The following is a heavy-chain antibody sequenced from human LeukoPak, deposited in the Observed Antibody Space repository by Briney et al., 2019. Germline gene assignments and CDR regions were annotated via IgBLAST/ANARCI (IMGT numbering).Heavy chain of an antibody. J-gene: IGHJ4*02. CDR2: ITPSGGT. V-gene: IGHV1-2*02. Sequence: ASVKVSFKASGYTFTSYAIHWVRQSPGQGLEWMGWITPSGGTNYPQKFQGRVAITWDTSITTAYMDLSRLASDDTAVYYCARDRYGDGFAHLEYWGQGALVTVSS. CDR1: GYTFTSYA. CDR3: ARDRYGDGFAHLEY. D-gene: IGHD5-24*01.